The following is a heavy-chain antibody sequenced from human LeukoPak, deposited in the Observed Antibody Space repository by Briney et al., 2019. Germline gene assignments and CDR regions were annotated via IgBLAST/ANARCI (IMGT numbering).Heavy chain of an antibody. CDR2: ISGSGDST. J-gene: IGHJ4*02. CDR3: AKTRPLDSSSWSHGDY. CDR1: GFTFRSYA. Sequence: PGGSLRLSCVVSGFTFRSYAMSWVRQAPGKGLEWVSAISGSGDSTYYGDSVKGRFTISRDNSKNTLYLQMNSLRAEDTAVYYCAKTRPLDSSSWSHGDYWGQGTLVTVSS. D-gene: IGHD6-13*01. V-gene: IGHV3-23*01.